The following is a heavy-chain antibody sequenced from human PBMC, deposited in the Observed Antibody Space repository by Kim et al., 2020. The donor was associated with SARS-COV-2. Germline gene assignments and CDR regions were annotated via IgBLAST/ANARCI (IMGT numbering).Heavy chain of an antibody. CDR2: IIHSGTT. D-gene: IGHD3-10*01. CDR3: ARKGSNRGFLKY. J-gene: IGHJ4*02. V-gene: IGHV4-34*12. Sequence: SETLSLTCAVYGGSFSSYYWNWVRQPPGKGLEWIGEIIHSGTTNYNPSLKSRVTISVDTSKSQFSLKLNSVTAADTAVYYCARKGSNRGFLKYWGQGTLVTVS. CDR1: GGSFSSYY.